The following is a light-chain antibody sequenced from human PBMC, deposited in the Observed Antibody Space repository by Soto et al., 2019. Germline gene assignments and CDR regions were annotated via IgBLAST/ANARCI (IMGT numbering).Light chain of an antibody. CDR2: DAS. CDR3: QQYDDLPLT. V-gene: IGKV1-33*01. Sequence: DIPMTQSPSSLSASVGDRVTITCQASQDITNYLSWYQQKPGKAPKVLIYDASNLEIGVPSRFSGRGSGTDFSLTISSLQPEDIATYFCQQYDDLPLTFGGGTKVEVK. CDR1: QDITNY. J-gene: IGKJ4*01.